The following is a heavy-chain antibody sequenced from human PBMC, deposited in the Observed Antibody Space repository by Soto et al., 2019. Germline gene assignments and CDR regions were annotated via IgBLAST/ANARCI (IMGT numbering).Heavy chain of an antibody. V-gene: IGHV1-69*13. J-gene: IGHJ4*02. CDR2: IIPIFGTA. D-gene: IGHD2-21*02. Sequence: SVKVSCKASGGTFSSYAISWVRQAPGQGLEWMGGIIPIFGTANYAQKFQGRVTITADESTSTAYMELSSLRSEDTAVYYCARSYCGGDCRDYWGQGTMVTVSS. CDR3: ARSYCGGDCRDY. CDR1: GGTFSSYA.